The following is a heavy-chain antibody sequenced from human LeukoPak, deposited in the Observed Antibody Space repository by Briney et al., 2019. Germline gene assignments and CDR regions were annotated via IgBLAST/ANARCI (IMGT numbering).Heavy chain of an antibody. V-gene: IGHV1-69*05. CDR1: GGTFISYA. CDR2: IIPIFGTA. J-gene: IGHJ1*01. D-gene: IGHD1-26*01. Sequence: SVKVSCKASGGTFISYAISWVRQAPGQGLEWMGRIIPIFGTANYEQKFQGRVTITTDESTSTAYMELSSLRSEDTAVYYCAREGRYSGSHFQHWGQGTLVTVSS. CDR3: AREGRYSGSHFQH.